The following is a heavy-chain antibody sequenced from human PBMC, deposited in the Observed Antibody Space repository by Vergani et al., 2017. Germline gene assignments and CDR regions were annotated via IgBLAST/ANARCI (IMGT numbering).Heavy chain of an antibody. J-gene: IGHJ4*02. D-gene: IGHD6-13*01. CDR1: GGSFSGYY. CDR3: AGDSSWYGGVDY. Sequence: QVQLQQWGAGLLKPSETLSLTCAVYGGSFSGYYWSWIRQPPGKGLEWIGEINHSGSTNYNPSLKSRVTISVDTSKNQFSLKLSSVTAADTAVYYCAGDSSWYGGVDYGGQGTLVTVSS. CDR2: INHSGST. V-gene: IGHV4-34*01.